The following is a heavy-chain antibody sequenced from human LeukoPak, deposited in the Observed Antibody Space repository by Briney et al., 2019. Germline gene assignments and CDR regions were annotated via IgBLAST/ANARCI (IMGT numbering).Heavy chain of an antibody. D-gene: IGHD2-15*01. J-gene: IGHJ4*02. CDR2: VHYSGDT. V-gene: IGHV4-59*08. CDR3: ATYTRSCSAGTCYSIDY. CDR1: GDSISSYH. Sequence: SETLSLTCTVSGDSISSYHWTWIRQSPGRGLEWIGYVHYSGDTNYNPSLKSRVTISLDTSNNQFSLKVSSVTAADTAIYYCATYTRSCSAGTCYSIDYWGQGTLVTVSS.